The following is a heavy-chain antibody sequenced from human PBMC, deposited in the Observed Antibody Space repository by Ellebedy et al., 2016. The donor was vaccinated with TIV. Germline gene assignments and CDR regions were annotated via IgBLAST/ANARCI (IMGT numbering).Heavy chain of an antibody. D-gene: IGHD3-16*01. J-gene: IGHJ1*01. V-gene: IGHV3-48*04. CDR1: RLTFSRYE. CDR3: AISTVMIHFQH. CDR2: ISSSSSNI. Sequence: PGGSLRLSCAVSRLTFSRYEMSWVRQAPGKGLEWIAYISSSSSNIYYADVVKGRCTISRANAKTSLLLQMHGLRAEDTAVYYCAISTVMIHFQHWGQGTLVTVSS.